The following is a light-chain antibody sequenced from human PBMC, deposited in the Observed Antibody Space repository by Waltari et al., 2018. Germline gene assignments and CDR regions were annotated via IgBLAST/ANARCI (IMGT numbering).Light chain of an antibody. Sequence: DTQMPQSPSAVSASVGDRLTITCRASQGISTWLAWYQQKPGKAPKLLIYSASRLQNGVPSRFSGSGYGTDFTLTISSLQPEDFATYYCQQAKTFPLTFGGGTKVEIK. CDR3: QQAKTFPLT. CDR2: SAS. CDR1: QGISTW. V-gene: IGKV1-12*01. J-gene: IGKJ4*01.